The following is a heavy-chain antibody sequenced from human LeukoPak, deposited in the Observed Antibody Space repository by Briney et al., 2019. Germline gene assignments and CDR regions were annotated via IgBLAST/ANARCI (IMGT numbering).Heavy chain of an antibody. CDR1: GFTFSGYS. CDR3: ASADPYSSSHDAFDI. Sequence: GGSLRLSCAASGFTFSGYSMNWVRQAPGKGLEWVSSISSSNSYIYYADSVKGRFTISRDNSKNTLYLQVNSLRAEDTAVYYCASADPYSSSHDAFDIWGQGTMVTVSS. J-gene: IGHJ3*02. D-gene: IGHD6-13*01. V-gene: IGHV3-21*01. CDR2: ISSSNSYI.